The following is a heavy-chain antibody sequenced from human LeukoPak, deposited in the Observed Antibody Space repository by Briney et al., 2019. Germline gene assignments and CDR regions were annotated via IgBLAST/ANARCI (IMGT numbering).Heavy chain of an antibody. V-gene: IGHV3-21*01. D-gene: IGHD3-10*01. CDR1: GFTFSSYS. CDR2: ISSSSSYI. CDR3: ARGRYGSGASDHDY. Sequence: PGGSLRLSCAGSGFTFSSYSMNWVRQAPGKGLEWVSSISSSSSYIYYADSVKGRFTISRDNAKNSLYLQMNSLRAEDTAVYYCARGRYGSGASDHDYWGQGTLVTVSS. J-gene: IGHJ4*02.